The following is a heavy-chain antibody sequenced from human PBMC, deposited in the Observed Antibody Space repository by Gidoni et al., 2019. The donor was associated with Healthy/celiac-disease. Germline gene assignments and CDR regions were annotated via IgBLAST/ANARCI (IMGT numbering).Heavy chain of an antibody. V-gene: IGHV6-1*01. J-gene: IGHJ4*02. CDR2: TYYRSKWYN. Sequence: RTYYRSKWYNDYAVSVKSRITINPDTSKNQFSLQLNSVTPEDTAVYYCARQQLGKYSSGWYGFDYWGQGTLVTVSS. D-gene: IGHD6-19*01. CDR3: ARQQLGKYSSGWYGFDY.